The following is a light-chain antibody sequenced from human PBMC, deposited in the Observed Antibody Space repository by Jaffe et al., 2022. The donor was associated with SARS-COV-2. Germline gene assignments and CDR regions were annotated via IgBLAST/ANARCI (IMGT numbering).Light chain of an antibody. J-gene: IGLJ3*02. V-gene: IGLV1-47*01. CDR2: RNN. CDR1: NSNIGTNY. CDR3: ATWDDSLSSLV. Sequence: QSVLTQPPSASGTPGQGVTISCSGTNSNIGTNYVYWYQQLPGTAPKLLIYRNNQRPSGVPDRFSASKSGTSASLAISGLRSEDEADYHCATWDDSLSSLVFGGGTEVTVL.